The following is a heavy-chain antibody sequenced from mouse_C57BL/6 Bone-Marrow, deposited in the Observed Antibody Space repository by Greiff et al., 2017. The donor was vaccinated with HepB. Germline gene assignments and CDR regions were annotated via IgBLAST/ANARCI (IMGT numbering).Heavy chain of an antibody. CDR2: IWSGGST. CDR1: GFSLTSYG. D-gene: IGHD1-1*01. CDR3: ARGYYYGSRGYAMDY. Sequence: VQLQQSGPGLVQPSQSLSITCTVSGFSLTSYGVHWVRQSPGKGLEWLGVIWSGGSTDYNAAFISRLSISKDNSKSQVFFKMNSLQADDTAIYYCARGYYYGSRGYAMDYWGQGTSVTVSS. V-gene: IGHV2-2*01. J-gene: IGHJ4*01.